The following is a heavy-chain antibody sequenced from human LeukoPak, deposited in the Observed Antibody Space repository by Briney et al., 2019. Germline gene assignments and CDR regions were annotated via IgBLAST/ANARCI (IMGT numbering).Heavy chain of an antibody. CDR1: GYIFTGYY. Sequence: ASVKVSCKASGYIFTGYYMHWVRQAPGQGLEWMGWINPNSGGTNYAQKFQGRVTMTRDTSISTAYMELSRLRPDDTAVYYCARDIHGDYVGWFDPWGQGTLVTVSS. CDR3: ARDIHGDYVGWFDP. CDR2: INPNSGGT. D-gene: IGHD4-17*01. V-gene: IGHV1-2*02. J-gene: IGHJ5*02.